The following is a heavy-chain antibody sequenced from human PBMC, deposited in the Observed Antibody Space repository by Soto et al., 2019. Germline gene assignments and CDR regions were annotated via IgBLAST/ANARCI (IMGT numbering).Heavy chain of an antibody. D-gene: IGHD6-13*01. CDR2: SYYSGST. CDR1: GGSISSYY. Sequence: QVQLQESGPGLVKPSETLSLTCTVSGGSISSYYWSWIRQPPGKGLEWIGYSYYSGSTNYNPSHKSRVTISVDTSKNQFSLKLSSVTAADTAVYYCASSNIAAAGFYYYGMDVWGRGTTVTVSS. J-gene: IGHJ6*02. CDR3: ASSNIAAAGFYYYGMDV. V-gene: IGHV4-59*01.